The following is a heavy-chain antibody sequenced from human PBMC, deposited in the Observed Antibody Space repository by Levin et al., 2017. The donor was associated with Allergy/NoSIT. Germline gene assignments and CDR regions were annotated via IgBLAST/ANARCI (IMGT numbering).Heavy chain of an antibody. J-gene: IGHJ2*01. D-gene: IGHD4-17*01. Sequence: GASVKVSCAASGFTFSSYAMNWVRQAPGKGLEWVSAISGSGGSTYYADSVKGRLAIPSDNSTNTLYLHVNSLRAEDTAVYYCAKDTGGDYDWSFDLWGHGTLVTVSS. CDR3: AKDTGGDYDWSFDL. CDR2: ISGSGGST. CDR1: GFTFSSYA. V-gene: IGHV3-23*01.